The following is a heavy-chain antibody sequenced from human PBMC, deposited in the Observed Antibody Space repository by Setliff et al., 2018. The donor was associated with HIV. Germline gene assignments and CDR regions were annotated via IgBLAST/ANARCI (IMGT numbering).Heavy chain of an antibody. CDR1: GYTFTSYA. D-gene: IGHD3-3*01. V-gene: IGHV1-3*01. Sequence: ASVMVSCKASGYTFTSYAMHWVRQAPGQRLEWMGWINAGNGNTKYSQKFQGRVTITRDTSASTAYMELSSLRSEDTAVYYCAREIRNYDFWSGYWEDHYFDSWGQGTLVTVSS. CDR3: AREIRNYDFWSGYWEDHYFDS. CDR2: INAGNGNT. J-gene: IGHJ4*02.